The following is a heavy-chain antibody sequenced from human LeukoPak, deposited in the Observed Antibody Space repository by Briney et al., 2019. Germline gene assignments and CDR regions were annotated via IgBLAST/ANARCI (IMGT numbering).Heavy chain of an antibody. Sequence: SETLSLTCTVSGGSISSYFWSWIRQPPGKRLEWIGYIYYSGNTKYNPSLNSQVTISVDTSKNQFSLKLSSVTAADTAVYYCARLGVPGYWGQGTLVTVSS. CDR3: ARLGVPGY. CDR1: GGSISSYF. J-gene: IGHJ4*02. D-gene: IGHD3-10*01. V-gene: IGHV4-59*01. CDR2: IYYSGNT.